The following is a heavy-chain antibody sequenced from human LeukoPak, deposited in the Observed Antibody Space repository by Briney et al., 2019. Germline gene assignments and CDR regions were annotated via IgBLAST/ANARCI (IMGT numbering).Heavy chain of an antibody. CDR3: ARASENYYDSSAHLDY. J-gene: IGHJ4*02. CDR1: GFTFSSYA. V-gene: IGHV3-30-3*01. D-gene: IGHD3-22*01. Sequence: GGSLRLSCAASGFTFSSYAMHWVRQAPGKGLEWVAFISYDGSNKYYADSVKGRFTISRDNSKNTLYLQMNSLSPEGTAVYYCARASENYYDSSAHLDYWGQGTLVTVSS. CDR2: ISYDGSNK.